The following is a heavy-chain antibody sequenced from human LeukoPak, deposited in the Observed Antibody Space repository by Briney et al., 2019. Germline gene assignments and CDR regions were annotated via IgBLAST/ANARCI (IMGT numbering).Heavy chain of an antibody. CDR1: GYTFTSYD. Sequence: ASVKVSCKASGYTFTSYDINWVRQATGQGLEWIGWMNPNSGNTGYAQKFQGRVTMTRNTSISTAYMELSSLRSEDTAVYYCARDLPSSNYYDSSGYYGGLDYWGQGTLVTVSS. D-gene: IGHD3-22*01. CDR3: ARDLPSSNYYDSSGYYGGLDY. CDR2: MNPNSGNT. V-gene: IGHV1-8*01. J-gene: IGHJ4*02.